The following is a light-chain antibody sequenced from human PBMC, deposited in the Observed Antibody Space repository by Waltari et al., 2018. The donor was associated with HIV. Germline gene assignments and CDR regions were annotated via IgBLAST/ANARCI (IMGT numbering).Light chain of an antibody. CDR2: DVT. CDR3: CSYAGNFIYV. CDR1: SRDIGIYNY. V-gene: IGLV2-11*01. Sequence: QSALTQPRSVSGSPGHSVTISCTGTSRDIGIYNYVSWYQQHPDKAPKLLISDVTRRPSGVPDRFSGSKAGNTASLTISGLQADDEADYYCCSYAGNFIYVFGTGTKVTVL. J-gene: IGLJ1*01.